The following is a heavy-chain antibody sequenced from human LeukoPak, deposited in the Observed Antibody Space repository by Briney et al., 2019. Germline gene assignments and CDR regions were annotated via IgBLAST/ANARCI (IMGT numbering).Heavy chain of an antibody. CDR2: IYSGGST. Sequence: GGSLRLSRAASGFTVSSNYMSWVRQAPGKGLEWVSVIYSGGSTYYADSVKGRFTISRDNSKNTLYLQMNSLRAEDTAVYYCARVYGSGSYYVDYWGQGTLVTVSS. V-gene: IGHV3-66*01. CDR3: ARVYGSGSYYVDY. J-gene: IGHJ4*02. CDR1: GFTVSSNY. D-gene: IGHD3-10*01.